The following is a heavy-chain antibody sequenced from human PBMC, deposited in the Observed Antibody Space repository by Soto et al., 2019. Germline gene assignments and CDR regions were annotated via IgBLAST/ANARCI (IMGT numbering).Heavy chain of an antibody. V-gene: IGHV3-30*03. Sequence: LRLSCAASGLTFSSDAMHWVRQAPGKGLEWVAVISDDRSNKYYSDSVKGRFTISRDNSKNTLYLQMNSLRPEDSAVYYCARDPPAGGYSYGAFYGMDVWGQGTTVTVSS. D-gene: IGHD5-18*01. CDR2: ISDDRSNK. J-gene: IGHJ6*02. CDR3: ARDPPAGGYSYGAFYGMDV. CDR1: GLTFSSDA.